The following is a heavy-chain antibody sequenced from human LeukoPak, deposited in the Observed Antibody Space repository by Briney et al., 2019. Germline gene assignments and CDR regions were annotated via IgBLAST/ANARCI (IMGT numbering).Heavy chain of an antibody. CDR3: ARDSRAAPHCYDY. D-gene: IGHD6-13*01. V-gene: IGHV1-2*02. CDR2: INPNSGGT. Sequence: ASVKVSCKASGYTFTGYYMHWVRQAPGQGLEWMGWINPNSGGTNYAQKFQGRVTMTRDTFISAAYMELSRLRSDDTAVYYCARDSRAAPHCYDYWGQGTLVTVSS. J-gene: IGHJ4*02. CDR1: GYTFTGYY.